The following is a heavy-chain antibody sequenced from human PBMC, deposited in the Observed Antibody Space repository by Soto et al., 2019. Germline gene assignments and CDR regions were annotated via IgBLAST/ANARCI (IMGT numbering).Heavy chain of an antibody. CDR1: GYSFTRYG. J-gene: IGHJ6*02. CDR2: ISGYNANT. CDR3: ARMGDVPYYYYGLDV. Sequence: QVQLVQSGAEVKKPGASVKVSCKASGYSFTRYGISWVRQAPGQGLEWMGWISGYNANTNYPENLQGRVTMTTDTSTSTAYVEVRNLISDDTAVYYCARMGDVPYYYYGLDVWGQGTTVTVSS. D-gene: IGHD3-16*01. V-gene: IGHV1-18*01.